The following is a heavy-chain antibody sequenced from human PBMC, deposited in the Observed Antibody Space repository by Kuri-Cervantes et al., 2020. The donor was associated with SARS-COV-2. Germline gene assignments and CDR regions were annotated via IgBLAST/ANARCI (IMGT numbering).Heavy chain of an antibody. CDR3: ASSVVRERIDV. D-gene: IGHD3-10*01. J-gene: IGHJ4*02. CDR1: GGSVSNGGYY. CDR2: IYYSGST. V-gene: IGHV4-31*02. Sequence: CTFAGGSVSNGGYYWRWVRQHPGKGLEWIRYIYYSGSTYYNPSLKIRVTRSADTSKNQFSLKRSSVTAADTAMYYCASSVVRERIDVWGQGTLVTVSS.